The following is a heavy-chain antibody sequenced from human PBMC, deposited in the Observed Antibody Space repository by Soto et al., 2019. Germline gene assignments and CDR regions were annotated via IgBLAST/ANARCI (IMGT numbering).Heavy chain of an antibody. CDR3: AKELQRGMDV. D-gene: IGHD4-4*01. Sequence: QVHLVQSGAEVKQPGASVKVSCKASGYTFSVYHMHWVRQAPGQGLEWMGWVHPNSGGTNYAQSFEGRVPMTRDTSINTAYMELRRLTSDDTAVYYCAKELQRGMDVWGQGTTVTVSS. J-gene: IGHJ6*02. V-gene: IGHV1-2*02. CDR2: VHPNSGGT. CDR1: GYTFSVYH.